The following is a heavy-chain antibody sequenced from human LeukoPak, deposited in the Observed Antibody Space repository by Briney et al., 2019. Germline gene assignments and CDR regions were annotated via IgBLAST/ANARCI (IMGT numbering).Heavy chain of an antibody. D-gene: IGHD2-21*02. V-gene: IGHV3-30*14. CDR2: ISYDGSNK. Sequence: GGSLRLSCAASGFTFSSYAMHWVRQAPGKGLEWVAVISYDGSNKYYADSVKGRFTISRDNSKNTLYLQMNRLRVEDTAVYYCARGLPYSGDLFDYWGQGTLVTVSS. CDR1: GFTFSSYA. CDR3: ARGLPYSGDLFDY. J-gene: IGHJ4*02.